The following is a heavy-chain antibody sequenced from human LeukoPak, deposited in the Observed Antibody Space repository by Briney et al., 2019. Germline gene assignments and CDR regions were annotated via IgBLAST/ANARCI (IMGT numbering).Heavy chain of an antibody. CDR1: GGSISSYY. CDR3: ARLSAPGIVVPAALTD. CDR2: IYYSGST. J-gene: IGHJ4*02. D-gene: IGHD2-2*01. V-gene: IGHV4-59*08. Sequence: PSETLSLTCTVSGGSISSYYCSWIRQPPGKGLEWIRYIYYSGSTNYNPSLKSRVTISVDTSKNQFSLRLSSVTAADTAVYYCARLSAPGIVVPAALTDWGQGTLVTVSS.